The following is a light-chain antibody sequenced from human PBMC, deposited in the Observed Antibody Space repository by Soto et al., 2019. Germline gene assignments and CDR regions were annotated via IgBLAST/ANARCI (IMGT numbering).Light chain of an antibody. Sequence: EILLTQSPGTLSLSPGERATLSCRASQSVSNNYLAWYQQKPGQAPRLLIYGASTRATGIPARFSGSGSGTEFTLTISSLQSEDFAVYYCQQYNNWPPTFGQGTKVDIK. V-gene: IGKV3-15*01. CDR1: QSVSNN. J-gene: IGKJ1*01. CDR2: GAS. CDR3: QQYNNWPPT.